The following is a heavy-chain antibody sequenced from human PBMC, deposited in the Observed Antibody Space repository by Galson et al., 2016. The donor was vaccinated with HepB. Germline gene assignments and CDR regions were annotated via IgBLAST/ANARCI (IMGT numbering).Heavy chain of an antibody. D-gene: IGHD4/OR15-4a*01. J-gene: IGHJ4*02. Sequence: SLRLSCAVSGFSFSDYAMSWVRQGPGKRLEWVSTISSDGDNKHYLDSVKGRFTVSRDNSKNTLDLQMNSLTTEDTAVYYCARDDYSGGRGSPDYWGQGTLVTVSS. CDR3: ARDDYSGGRGSPDY. V-gene: IGHV3-23*01. CDR1: GFSFSDYA. CDR2: ISSDGDNK.